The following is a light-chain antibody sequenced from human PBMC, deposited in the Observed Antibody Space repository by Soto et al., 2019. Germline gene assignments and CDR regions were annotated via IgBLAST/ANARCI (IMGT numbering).Light chain of an antibody. J-gene: IGKJ1*01. Sequence: EIVLTQSPGTLSLSPGERATLSCRASQSVSNNYLAWYQQKPGQAPRLLIXGASNRAAGIPARFSGGGSGTDFTLTISSLEPEDFAGYYCQQRSNWPPGRTFGQGTKVDIK. CDR1: QSVSNNY. CDR3: QQRSNWPPGRT. CDR2: GAS. V-gene: IGKV3-11*01.